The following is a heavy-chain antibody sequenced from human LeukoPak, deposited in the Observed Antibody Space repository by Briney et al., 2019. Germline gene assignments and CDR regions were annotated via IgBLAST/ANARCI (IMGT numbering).Heavy chain of an antibody. D-gene: IGHD3-10*01. Sequence: PGGSLRLSCAASGFTFSSYWMHWVRQAPGKGLVWVSRIYSDGSSTNYADSVKGRFTISRDNSKNTLYLQMNSLRAEDTAVYYWARALDGSGSRSFDYWGQGTLVTVSS. V-gene: IGHV3-74*01. CDR3: ARALDGSGSRSFDY. CDR1: GFTFSSYW. J-gene: IGHJ4*02. CDR2: IYSDGSST.